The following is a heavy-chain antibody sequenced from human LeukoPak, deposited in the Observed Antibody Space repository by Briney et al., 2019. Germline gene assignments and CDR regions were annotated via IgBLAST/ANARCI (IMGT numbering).Heavy chain of an antibody. V-gene: IGHV3-23*01. CDR1: GFTFSSYA. CDR3: SLRLDRAYDILTGFDY. D-gene: IGHD3-9*01. J-gene: IGHJ4*02. Sequence: PGGSLRLSCAASGFTFSSYAMSWVRQAPGKGLEWVSAISVSGGSTYYADSVKGRFTISRDNSKNTLYLQMNSLRAEDTAVYYCSLRLDRAYDILTGFDYWGQGTLVTVSS. CDR2: ISVSGGST.